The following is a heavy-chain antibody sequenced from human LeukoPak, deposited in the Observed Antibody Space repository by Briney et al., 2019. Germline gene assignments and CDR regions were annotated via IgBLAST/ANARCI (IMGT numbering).Heavy chain of an antibody. CDR1: GGTFSSYA. CDR3: ARASLRFLEGDYYYYYMDV. CDR2: IIPIFGTA. D-gene: IGHD3-3*01. Sequence: GASVKVSCKASGGTFSSYAISWVRQAPGQGLEWMGGIIPIFGTANYAQKFQGRVTITREESTSTAYMELSSLRSEDTAVYYCARASLRFLEGDYYYYYMDVWGKGTTVTVSS. J-gene: IGHJ6*03. V-gene: IGHV1-69*05.